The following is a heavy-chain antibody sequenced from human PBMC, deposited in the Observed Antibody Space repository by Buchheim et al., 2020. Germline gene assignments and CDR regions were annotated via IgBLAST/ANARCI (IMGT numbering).Heavy chain of an antibody. V-gene: IGHV3-23*01. D-gene: IGHD6-25*01. J-gene: IGHJ4*02. CDR2: ISGSGVST. CDR1: GFTFSSYA. Sequence: EVQLFESGGGLVQPGGSLRLSCAASGFTFSSYAMSWVRQAPGKGLEWVSTISGSGVSTFYTDSVKGRFTISRDNSKNTLFLQISSIRTGDTSVYYCARRAITAVNNPDYWGQGTL. CDR3: ARRAITAVNNPDY.